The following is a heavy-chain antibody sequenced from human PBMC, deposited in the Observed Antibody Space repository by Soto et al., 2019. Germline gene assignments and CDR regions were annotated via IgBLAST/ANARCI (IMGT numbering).Heavy chain of an antibody. CDR2: IYYSGST. V-gene: IGHV4-59*01. J-gene: IGHJ4*02. CDR3: ARDRDGSFDY. D-gene: IGHD6-19*01. Sequence: SSETLSLTCTVSGGSISSYYWSWIRQPPGKGLEWIGYIYYSGSTNYNPSLKSRVTISVDTSKNQFSLKLSSVTAADTAVYYCARDRDGSFDYWGQGTLVTVSS. CDR1: GGSISSYY.